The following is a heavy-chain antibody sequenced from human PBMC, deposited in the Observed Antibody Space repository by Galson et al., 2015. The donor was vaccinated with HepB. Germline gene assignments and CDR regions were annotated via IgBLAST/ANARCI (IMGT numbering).Heavy chain of an antibody. Sequence: SLRLSCAASGFTFSSYAMHWVRQAPGKGLEWVAVISYDGSNKYYADSVKGRFTISRDNSKNTLYLQMNSLRAEDTAVYYCARTYYDSSGYDSVYYYGMDVWGQGTTVTVSS. D-gene: IGHD3-22*01. CDR3: ARTYYDSSGYDSVYYYGMDV. V-gene: IGHV3-30-3*01. J-gene: IGHJ6*02. CDR1: GFTFSSYA. CDR2: ISYDGSNK.